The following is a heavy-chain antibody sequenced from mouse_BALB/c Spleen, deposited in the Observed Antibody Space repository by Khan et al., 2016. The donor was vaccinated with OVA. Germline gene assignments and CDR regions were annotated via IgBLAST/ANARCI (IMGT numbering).Heavy chain of an antibody. D-gene: IGHD1-1*02. Sequence: LVESGPELKKPGETVKISCKASGYTFTNYGMHWVKQAPGKGLRWMGWINTYTEEPTYADDFKGRFAFSLETSASTAYLQINNLKNEVTATYICASCGYWYFNVWGAGTTVTVSS. CDR3: ASCGYWYFNV. V-gene: IGHV9-3-1*01. CDR2: INTYTEEP. J-gene: IGHJ1*01. CDR1: GYTFTNYG.